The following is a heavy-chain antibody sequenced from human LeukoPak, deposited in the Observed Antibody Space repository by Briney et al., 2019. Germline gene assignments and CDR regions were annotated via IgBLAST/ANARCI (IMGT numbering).Heavy chain of an antibody. V-gene: IGHV3-9*01. Sequence: GRSLRLSCAASGFTFDDYAMHWVRQAPGKGLEWASGISWNSGSIGYADSVKGRFTISRDNAKNSLYLQMNSLRAEDTALYYCAKEGKSSSSYYYYYMDVWGKGTTVTVSS. CDR1: GFTFDDYA. CDR2: ISWNSGSI. D-gene: IGHD6-6*01. CDR3: AKEGKSSSSYYYYYMDV. J-gene: IGHJ6*03.